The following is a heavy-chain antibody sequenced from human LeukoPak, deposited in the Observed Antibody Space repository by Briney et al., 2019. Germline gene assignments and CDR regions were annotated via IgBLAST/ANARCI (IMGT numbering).Heavy chain of an antibody. CDR2: LNWNGGTT. D-gene: IGHD3-10*01. Sequence: GGSLRLSCAASGFPFDEYGMSWVRQAPGKGLEWVSGLNWNGGTTGYADSVKGRFIISRDNAKNSLFLHMTSLRADDTAVYFCARDLVDYYGSGFDYWGQGTLVIVSS. CDR1: GFPFDEYG. V-gene: IGHV3-20*04. J-gene: IGHJ4*02. CDR3: ARDLVDYYGSGFDY.